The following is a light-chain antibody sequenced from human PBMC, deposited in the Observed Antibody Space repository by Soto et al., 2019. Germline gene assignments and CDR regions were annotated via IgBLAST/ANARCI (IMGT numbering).Light chain of an antibody. CDR2: RAS. V-gene: IGKV3-15*01. Sequence: VLTQSPATLSVSPGETATLSCRASQSVNSLLAWYQQKPGQSPRLLIYRASTRVTGLAARFSGSGSGTEFTLTISSLQSEDFAVYYCQQYNNWPITLGQGTRLDFK. CDR1: QSVNSL. J-gene: IGKJ5*01. CDR3: QQYNNWPIT.